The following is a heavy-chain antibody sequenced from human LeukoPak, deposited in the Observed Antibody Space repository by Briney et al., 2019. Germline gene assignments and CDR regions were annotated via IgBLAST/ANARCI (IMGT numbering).Heavy chain of an antibody. CDR1: GFTFSTYA. D-gene: IGHD3-22*01. J-gene: IGHJ4*02. CDR2: ISNSGAET. CDR3: AREPDYYDSSGYYYAFPFDY. Sequence: GGSLRLSCAASGFTFSTYAMSWVRQTPGKGLEWVSAISNSGAETYYADSVKGRFTISRDNSKNTLYLQMNSLRADDTAVYYCAREPDYYDSSGYYYAFPFDYWGQGTLVTVSS. V-gene: IGHV3-23*01.